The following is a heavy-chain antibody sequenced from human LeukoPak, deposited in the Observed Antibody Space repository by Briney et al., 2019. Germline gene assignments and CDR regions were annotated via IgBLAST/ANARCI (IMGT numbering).Heavy chain of an antibody. CDR2: IRYDGGYK. J-gene: IGHJ6*03. Sequence: GGSLRLSCAASGFTFSSYGMHWVRQAPGKGLEWVAFIRYDGGYKYYADSVKGRFTISRDNSKSTLYLQVNSLRAEDTAVYYCAKGGCSSTSCYSFYYYYMDVWGKGTTVTVSS. CDR3: AKGGCSSTSCYSFYYYYMDV. CDR1: GFTFSSYG. V-gene: IGHV3-30*02. D-gene: IGHD2-2*01.